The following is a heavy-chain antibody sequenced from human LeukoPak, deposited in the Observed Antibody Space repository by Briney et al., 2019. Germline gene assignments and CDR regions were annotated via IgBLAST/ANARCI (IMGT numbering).Heavy chain of an antibody. D-gene: IGHD6-13*01. CDR3: ARVRAAAGTSSYWYFDL. V-gene: IGHV4-61*02. J-gene: IGHJ2*01. Sequence: PSETLSLTCTVSGGSISSGSYYWSWIRQPAGKGLEWIGRIYSSGTTSYNPSLKSRVTISVDTSKNQFSLKLSSVTAADTAVYYCARVRAAAGTSSYWYFDLWGRGTLVTVSS. CDR1: GGSISSGSYY. CDR2: IYSSGTT.